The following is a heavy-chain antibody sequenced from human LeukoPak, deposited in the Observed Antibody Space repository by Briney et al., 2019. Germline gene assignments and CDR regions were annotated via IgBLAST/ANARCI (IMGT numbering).Heavy chain of an antibody. CDR3: AKDYGGTSDAFDI. V-gene: IGHV3-23*01. D-gene: IGHD4-23*01. CDR1: GFTFSSYN. Sequence: GGSLRLSCAASGFTFSSYNMNWVRQAPEKGLEWVSSISGSGTTTYYADSVKGRFTISRDNSKNTLSLQMNSLRAEDTALYSCAKDYGGTSDAFDIWGQGTVVTVSS. J-gene: IGHJ3*02. CDR2: ISGSGTTT.